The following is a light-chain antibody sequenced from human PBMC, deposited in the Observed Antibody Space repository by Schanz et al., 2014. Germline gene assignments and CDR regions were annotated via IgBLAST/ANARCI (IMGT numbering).Light chain of an antibody. CDR3: GSYKSRNLYV. CDR2: DVS. J-gene: IGLJ1*01. V-gene: IGLV2-14*01. CDR1: SSDVGGYDF. Sequence: QSALTQPASVSGSPGQSITISCTGTSSDVGGYDFVSWYQQHPGTAPKLMIYDVSHRPSGVSNRFSGSKSGNTASLTISGLQAEDEADYSCGSYKSRNLYVFGTATKLTVL.